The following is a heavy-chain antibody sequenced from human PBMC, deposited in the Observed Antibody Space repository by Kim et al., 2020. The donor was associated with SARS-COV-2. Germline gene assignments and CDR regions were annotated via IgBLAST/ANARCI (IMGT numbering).Heavy chain of an antibody. CDR3: ARDGIGSELELRDYYGMDV. J-gene: IGHJ6*02. V-gene: IGHV3-48*03. D-gene: IGHD1-7*01. Sequence: GRFTISRDNAKNSLYLQMNSLRAEDTAVYYCARDGIGSELELRDYYGMDVWGQGTTVTVSS.